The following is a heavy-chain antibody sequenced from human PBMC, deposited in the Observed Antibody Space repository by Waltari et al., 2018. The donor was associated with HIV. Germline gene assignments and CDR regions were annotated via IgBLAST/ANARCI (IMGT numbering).Heavy chain of an antibody. CDR3: AHTHDNNYDSSGYYVRVFDY. Sequence: QITLKESGPTLVKPTQTLTLTCTFSGFSLSTSGVGVGWIRQPPGKALEWLALIYWDDDKRYSPSLKSRLTITKDTSKNQVVLTMTNMDPVDTATYYCAHTHDNNYDSSGYYVRVFDYWGQGTLVTVSS. D-gene: IGHD3-22*01. CDR1: GFSLSTSGVG. V-gene: IGHV2-5*02. CDR2: IYWDDDK. J-gene: IGHJ4*02.